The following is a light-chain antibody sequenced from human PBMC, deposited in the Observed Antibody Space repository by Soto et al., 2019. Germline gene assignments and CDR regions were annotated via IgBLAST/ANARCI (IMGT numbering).Light chain of an antibody. Sequence: DIQMTQSPSSLSASVGDRVTITCRASESIARHLNWYQQKPGKAPKLLIYAASTLQNGVPSRFXGGRSGTDFTLTISNLQPEDFATYYCQQSYSTLSITFGQGTRLEIK. CDR3: QQSYSTLSIT. CDR2: AAS. J-gene: IGKJ5*01. CDR1: ESIARH. V-gene: IGKV1-39*01.